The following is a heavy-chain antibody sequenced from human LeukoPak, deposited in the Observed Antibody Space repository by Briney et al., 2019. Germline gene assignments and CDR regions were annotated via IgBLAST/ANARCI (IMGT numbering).Heavy chain of an antibody. CDR2: ISSSTSII. Sequence: GGSLRLSCAASGFTFSSYSMNWVRQAPGKGLEWVSYISSSTSIIYYADSVKGRFTISRDNAKNSLCLQMNSLRDEDTAVYYCARENIVVVTAIRDAFDIWGQGTMVTVSS. V-gene: IGHV3-48*02. CDR3: ARENIVVVTAIRDAFDI. D-gene: IGHD2-21*02. J-gene: IGHJ3*02. CDR1: GFTFSSYS.